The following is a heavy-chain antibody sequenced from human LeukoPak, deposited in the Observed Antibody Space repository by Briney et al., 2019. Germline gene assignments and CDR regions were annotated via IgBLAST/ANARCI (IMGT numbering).Heavy chain of an antibody. J-gene: IGHJ4*02. CDR2: IIPILGIA. CDR3: ARGYCSGGSCYRGAFDY. Sequence: GASVKVSSKASGGTFSSYAISWVRQAPGQGLEWMGRIIPILGIANYAQKFQGRVTITADKSTSTAYMELSSLRSEDTAVYYCARGYCSGGSCYRGAFDYWGQGTLVTVSS. D-gene: IGHD2-15*01. CDR1: GGTFSSYA. V-gene: IGHV1-69*04.